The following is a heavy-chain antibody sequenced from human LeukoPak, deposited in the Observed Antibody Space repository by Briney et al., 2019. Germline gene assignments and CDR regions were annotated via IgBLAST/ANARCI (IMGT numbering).Heavy chain of an antibody. J-gene: IGHJ4*02. CDR1: GGSISSYY. CDR3: ARHRPSSWEHFDY. D-gene: IGHD6-6*01. CDR2: IYYSGST. Sequence: PSETLSLTCTVSGGSISSYYWSWIRQPPGKGLEWIGYIYYSGSTNYSPSLKSRVTISVDTSKNQFSLKLSSVTAADTAVYYCARHRPSSWEHFDYWGQGTLVTVSS. V-gene: IGHV4-59*08.